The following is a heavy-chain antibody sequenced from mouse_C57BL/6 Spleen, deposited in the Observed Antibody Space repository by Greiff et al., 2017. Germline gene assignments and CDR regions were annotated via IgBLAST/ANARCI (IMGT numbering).Heavy chain of an antibody. J-gene: IGHJ1*03. CDR2: IDPSDSYT. D-gene: IGHD4-1*01. CDR3: ARRRGDWPHWYFDV. Sequence: QVQLQQPGAELVMPGASVKLSCKASGYTFTSYWMHWVKQRPGQGLEWIGEIDPSDSYTNYNQKFKGKSTLTVDKSSSTAYMQLSSLTSEDSAVYYCARRRGDWPHWYFDVWGTGTTVTVSS. V-gene: IGHV1-69*01. CDR1: GYTFTSYW.